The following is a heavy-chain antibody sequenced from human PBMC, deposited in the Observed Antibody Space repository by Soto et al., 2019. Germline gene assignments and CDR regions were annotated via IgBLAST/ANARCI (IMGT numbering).Heavy chain of an antibody. D-gene: IGHD3-10*01. Sequence: SETLSLTCAVYGESFIGYYWTWIRQPPGKGLEWIGEINHRGYTNYNPSLKSRVTISIDTSKNQFSLKLTSVTAADTSVYYCARHVDSRGHVPGGMDVWGQGTKVTVSS. CDR1: GESFIGYY. CDR2: INHRGYT. J-gene: IGHJ6*02. V-gene: IGHV4-34*01. CDR3: ARHVDSRGHVPGGMDV.